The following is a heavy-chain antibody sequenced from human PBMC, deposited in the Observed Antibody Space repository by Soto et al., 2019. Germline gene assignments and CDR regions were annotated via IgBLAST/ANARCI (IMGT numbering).Heavy chain of an antibody. D-gene: IGHD4-17*01. V-gene: IGHV4-30-4*01. CDR3: AREVIPLTTVWYFDL. CDR1: GGSISGGVGGLYY. CDR2: IYDSGST. Sequence: QLQLRESGPGLVKPSETLSLTCTVSGGSISGGVGGLYYWSWIRQPPGKGLEWIGYIYDSGSTYYNPSLKSRLTISVDTSKNQFSLRLSSVTAADTALYYRAREVIPLTTVWYFDLWGRGTLVTVSS. J-gene: IGHJ2*01.